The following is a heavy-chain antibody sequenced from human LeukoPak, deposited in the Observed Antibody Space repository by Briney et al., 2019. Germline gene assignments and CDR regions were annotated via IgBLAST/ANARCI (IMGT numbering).Heavy chain of an antibody. J-gene: IGHJ5*02. CDR1: EYRFTFYW. Sequence: GESLKISCKGSEYRFTFYWIDWVRQMPGKGLEWMGSIDPGDPDVIYSPSFQGQVTISVDKSIHTAYLQWRSLKASDSALYYCARRTAIGPLFSWGQGTLVSVSS. D-gene: IGHD2/OR15-2a*01. V-gene: IGHV5-51*01. CDR2: IDPGDPDV. CDR3: ARRTAIGPLFS.